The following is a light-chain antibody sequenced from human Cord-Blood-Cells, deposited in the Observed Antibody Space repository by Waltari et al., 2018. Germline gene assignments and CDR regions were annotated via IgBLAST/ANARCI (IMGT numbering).Light chain of an antibody. Sequence: QSALTQPASVSGSPGQSITISCTGTSSAVGSYKLVSWYQQPPGNAPKLMIYEGSKRPSGVTNRFSGSKSGNTASLTISGLQAEDEADYYCCSYAGSSTLVFGGGTKLTVL. V-gene: IGLV2-23*01. CDR1: SSAVGSYKL. CDR3: CSYAGSSTLV. CDR2: EGS. J-gene: IGLJ3*02.